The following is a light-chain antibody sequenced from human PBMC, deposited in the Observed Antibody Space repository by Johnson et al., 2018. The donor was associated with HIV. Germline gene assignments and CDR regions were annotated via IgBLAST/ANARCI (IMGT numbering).Light chain of an antibody. CDR2: ENN. J-gene: IGLJ1*01. CDR3: GTWDSSLSAGYV. CDR1: NSNIGNNY. Sequence: QSVLTQPPSVSAAPGQKVTISCSGSNSNIGNNYVSWYQQLPGTAPKLLIYENNKRPSGIPDRFSGSKSGTSATLGITGLQTGDDADYYCGTWDSSLSAGYVFGTGTKVTVL. V-gene: IGLV1-51*02.